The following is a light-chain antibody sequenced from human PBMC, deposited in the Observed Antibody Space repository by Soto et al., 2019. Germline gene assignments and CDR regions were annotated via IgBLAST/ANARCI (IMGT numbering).Light chain of an antibody. CDR3: SSYTGSSTPYV. V-gene: IGLV2-14*01. J-gene: IGLJ1*01. CDR1: SSDVGGYNY. CDR2: EVS. Sequence: QSALTQPASVSGSPGQSITISCTGTSSDVGGYNYVSWYQQHPGKAPKLIIYEVSNRPSGVSNRFSGSKSGNTASLTISGLQAEDEPDYYCSSYTGSSTPYVFGTGTKLTVL.